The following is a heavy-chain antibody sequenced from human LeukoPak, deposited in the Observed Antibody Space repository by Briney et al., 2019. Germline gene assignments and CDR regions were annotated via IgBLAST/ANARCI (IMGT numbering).Heavy chain of an antibody. CDR3: ARQRVGIVPAAYFDN. CDR2: VYSSGST. J-gene: IGHJ4*02. V-gene: IGHV4-39*01. Sequence: SETLSLTCIISGDSISRTSFYWGWIRQPPGKGLEWIGSVYSSGSTNYNPSLKSRVTISVDMPKDQFSLRVTSVTAADTAVYYCARQRVGIVPAAYFDNWGQGTLVTVSS. CDR1: GDSISRTSFY. D-gene: IGHD2-2*01.